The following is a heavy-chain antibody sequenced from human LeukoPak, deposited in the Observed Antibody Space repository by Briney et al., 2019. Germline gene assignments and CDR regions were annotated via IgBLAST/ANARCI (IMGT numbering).Heavy chain of an antibody. CDR2: INHSGST. J-gene: IGHJ6*02. CDR1: GGSFSGYY. CDR3: ARDGITGTPHGMDV. V-gene: IGHV4-34*01. Sequence: SETLSLTCAVYGGSFSGYYWSWIRQPPGKGLEWIGEINHSGSTNYNPSLKSRFTISVDTSKNQFSLKLSSVTGADTAVYYCARDGITGTPHGMDVWGQGTTVTVSS. D-gene: IGHD1-20*01.